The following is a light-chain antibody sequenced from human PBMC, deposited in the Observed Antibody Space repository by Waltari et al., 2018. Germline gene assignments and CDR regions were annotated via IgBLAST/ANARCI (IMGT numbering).Light chain of an antibody. Sequence: QLVLTQSPSASASLGASVKLTCTLSSGHSSNVIAWLQEQPGKGPRYLMKVNSDGSHSKGDEIPDRVSGSSSGAERYLTISILQSEDEADYYCQTGGHGTWVFGGGTKLTVL. CDR3: QTGGHGTWV. J-gene: IGLJ3*02. CDR2: VNSDGSH. V-gene: IGLV4-69*01. CDR1: SGHSSNV.